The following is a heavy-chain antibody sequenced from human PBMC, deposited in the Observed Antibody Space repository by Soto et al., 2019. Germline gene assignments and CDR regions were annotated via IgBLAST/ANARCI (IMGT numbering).Heavy chain of an antibody. V-gene: IGHV4-59*01. CDR1: GGYISSYY. CDR3: ARAFGSTMPSLI. D-gene: IGHD2-2*01. J-gene: IGHJ4*02. Sequence: QVQLQESGPGLVKPSETLSLNCTVSGGYISSYYWTWIRQPPGKGLEWIGYIFYTGSTTYNPSLKSRVTMSIDTSKNQLSLKLSSVTAADTAVYYCARAFGSTMPSLIWGQGRLVTVSS. CDR2: IFYTGST.